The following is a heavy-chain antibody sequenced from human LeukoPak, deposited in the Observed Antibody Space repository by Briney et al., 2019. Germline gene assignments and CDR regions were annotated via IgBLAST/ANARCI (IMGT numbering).Heavy chain of an antibody. V-gene: IGHV1-2*02. CDR1: GYTFTGYY. CDR3: ARDNGSGWSNLYYLDY. Sequence: SVKVSFKASGYTFTGYYMHWVRQAPGQGLEWMGWINPNSSGTNNAQKFEGRVTMTRDTSISTAYMELSRLRSDDTAVYYCARDNGSGWSNLYYLDYWGQGTLVTVSS. CDR2: INPNSSGT. D-gene: IGHD6-19*01. J-gene: IGHJ4*02.